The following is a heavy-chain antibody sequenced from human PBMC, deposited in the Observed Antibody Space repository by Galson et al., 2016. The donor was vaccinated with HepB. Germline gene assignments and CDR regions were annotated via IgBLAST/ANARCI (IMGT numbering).Heavy chain of an antibody. CDR2: IYPDDSDT. Sequence: QSGAEVKKPGESLKISCEGSGYAFSNFWIAWVRQMPGKGLEWMGIIYPDDSDTRYSPSFQGQVTISADQSISTAYLQWSSLKASDTAMYYCARLGYNNGWYDWFDPCGQGTLVTVSS. J-gene: IGHJ5*02. V-gene: IGHV5-51*01. CDR1: GYAFSNFW. D-gene: IGHD6-19*01. CDR3: ARLGYNNGWYDWFDP.